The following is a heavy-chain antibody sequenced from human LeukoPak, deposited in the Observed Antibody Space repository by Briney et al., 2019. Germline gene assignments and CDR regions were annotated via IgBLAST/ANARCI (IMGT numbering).Heavy chain of an antibody. CDR2: IFHSGST. Sequence: SETLSLTCTVSSGSLFSCHWWRWVRQPPGQGLEWIGQIFHSGSTSYSPCLKSRVTISVDTSKNEFSLTLSSVTAADTAVYYFARAGGMVRGVSRYYFEYWGQGTLVTVSS. CDR1: SGSLFSCHW. V-gene: IGHV4-4*02. CDR3: ARAGGMVRGVSRYYFEY. D-gene: IGHD3-10*01. J-gene: IGHJ4*02.